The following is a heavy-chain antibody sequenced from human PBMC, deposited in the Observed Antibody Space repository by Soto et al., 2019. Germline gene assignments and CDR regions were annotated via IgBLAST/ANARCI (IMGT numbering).Heavy chain of an antibody. CDR3: ARHPRDDYNYGGSGIFDY. J-gene: IGHJ4*02. V-gene: IGHV4-39*01. CDR1: GGSISSRTFW. D-gene: IGHD4-4*01. CDR2: MYYSGSS. Sequence: QLQLQESGPGLVKPSETLSLTCSVSGGSISSRTFWWAWIRQPPGKGLEWIGDMYYSGSSYSSPSLKCRVTLSVDTTKNQFSLKLNSVTAADTAVYYCARHPRDDYNYGGSGIFDYWGQGTLVTVSS.